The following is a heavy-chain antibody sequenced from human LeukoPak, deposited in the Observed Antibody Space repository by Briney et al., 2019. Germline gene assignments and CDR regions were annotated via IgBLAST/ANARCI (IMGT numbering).Heavy chain of an antibody. CDR1: GGSISSSSYY. Sequence: PSETLSLTCTVSGGSISSSSYYWGWIRQPPGKGLEWIGSIYYSGSTYYNPSLKSRVTISVDTSKNQFSPKLSSVTAADTAVYYCARHVGYGDYGDWFDPWGQGTLVTVSS. CDR3: ARHVGYGDYGDWFDP. CDR2: IYYSGST. J-gene: IGHJ5*02. V-gene: IGHV4-39*01. D-gene: IGHD4-17*01.